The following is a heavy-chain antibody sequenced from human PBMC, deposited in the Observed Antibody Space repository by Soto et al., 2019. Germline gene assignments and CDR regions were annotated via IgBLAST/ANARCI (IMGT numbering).Heavy chain of an antibody. CDR2: AHHSGRT. V-gene: IGHV4-4*02. J-gene: IGHJ4*02. D-gene: IGHD1-26*01. Sequence: QVQLQESGPGLVKPSGTLSLTCTVSGGSMSSSNWWNWVRQSPGKGLEWIGEAHHSGRTNYNPSLKSRVTISVDKSKNYFSLQLSSVTAADTAVYYCARSEATGLDYWGQGTLVTVSS. CDR1: GGSMSSSNW. CDR3: ARSEATGLDY.